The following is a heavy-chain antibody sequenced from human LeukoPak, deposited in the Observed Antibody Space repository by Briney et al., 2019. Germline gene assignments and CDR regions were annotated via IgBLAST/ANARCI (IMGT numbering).Heavy chain of an antibody. CDR1: GGSFSEYH. J-gene: IGHJ6*02. CDR2: ISHSGST. V-gene: IGHV4-34*01. Sequence: PSETLSLTCTVYGGSFSEYHWSWIRQAPGKGLEWIGEISHSGSTNYNPSLKSRVRTSIDRSKNQVSLNLSSVSAADTAVYFCARGRGSMRSASGGMDVWGQGTTVTVSS. D-gene: IGHD3-10*01. CDR3: ARGRGSMRSASGGMDV.